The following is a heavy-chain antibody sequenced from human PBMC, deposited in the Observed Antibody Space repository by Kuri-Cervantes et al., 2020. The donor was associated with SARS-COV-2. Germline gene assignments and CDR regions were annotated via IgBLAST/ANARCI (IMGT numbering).Heavy chain of an antibody. V-gene: IGHV1-2*02. J-gene: IGHJ6*03. CDR2: INPNSGGT. Sequence: ASVKVSCKASGYTFTGYYMHWVRQAPGQGLEWMGWINPNSGGTNYAQKFQGRVTMTRDTSISTAYMELSRLRSDDTAVYYCARFSRQGVRATTKVNYYYYYMDVWGKGTTVTVSS. CDR3: ARFSRQGVRATTKVNYYYYYMDV. CDR1: GYTFTGYY. D-gene: IGHD1-26*01.